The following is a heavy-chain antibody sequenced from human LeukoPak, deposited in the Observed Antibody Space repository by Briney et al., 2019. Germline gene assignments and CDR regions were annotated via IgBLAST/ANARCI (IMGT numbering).Heavy chain of an antibody. Sequence: ASVKVSCKASGYTFPSYAMHWVRQAPGQRPEWMGWINAGNGNTEYSLKFQDRVTITRDTSASTAYMELSSPGSEDTAVYYCARASYGDFSNYFDYWGQGTLVTVSS. CDR2: INAGNGNT. CDR3: ARASYGDFSNYFDY. D-gene: IGHD4-17*01. CDR1: GYTFPSYA. J-gene: IGHJ4*02. V-gene: IGHV1-3*01.